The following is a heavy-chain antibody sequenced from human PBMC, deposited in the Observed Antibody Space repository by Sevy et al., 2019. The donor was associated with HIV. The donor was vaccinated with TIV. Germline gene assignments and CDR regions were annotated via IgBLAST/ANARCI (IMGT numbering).Heavy chain of an antibody. CDR2: IFGGGGT. D-gene: IGHD3-22*01. V-gene: IGHV3-53*01. J-gene: IGHJ3*02. CDR1: GFTVSSNY. Sequence: GGSLRLSCAASGFTVSSNYMSWVRQAPGKGLEWVSIIFGGGGTYYADSVQGRFTISRDNSKNMVYLQMNSLRAEDTAVFYCARGATFYSDSSGRVLSVLGAFDIWGRGTMVTVSS. CDR3: ARGATFYSDSSGRVLSVLGAFDI.